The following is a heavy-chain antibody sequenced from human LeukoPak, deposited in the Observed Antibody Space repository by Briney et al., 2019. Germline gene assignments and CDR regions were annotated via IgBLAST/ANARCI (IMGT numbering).Heavy chain of an antibody. V-gene: IGHV3-21*01. CDR2: ISGDSTYI. CDR1: GFTFASYS. J-gene: IGHJ4*02. Sequence: GGSLRLSCAASGFTFASYSMNWVRQAPGKGLEWVSSISGDSTYIYNAGSVKGRFTISRDNAQASLYLQMISLRADDTAVYYCARVSGRLERQSDLDYWVQGTLVIVSS. CDR3: ARVSGRLERQSDLDY. D-gene: IGHD1-1*01.